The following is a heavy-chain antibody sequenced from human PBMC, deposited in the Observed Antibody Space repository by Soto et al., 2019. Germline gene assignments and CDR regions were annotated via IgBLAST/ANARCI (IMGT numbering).Heavy chain of an antibody. CDR1: GFICSSYG. D-gene: IGHD2-8*02. CDR2: ILVDGRT. Sequence: GGSLRLSCAASGFICSSYGMSWVRQAPGRGLEWVSTILVDGRTFYVDSVEGRFTISRDSSQNTVYLQMNSLTAGDTALYYCAKATATGGGAFDICGQGTMVTVSS. CDR3: AKATATGGGAFDI. J-gene: IGHJ3*02. V-gene: IGHV3-23*01.